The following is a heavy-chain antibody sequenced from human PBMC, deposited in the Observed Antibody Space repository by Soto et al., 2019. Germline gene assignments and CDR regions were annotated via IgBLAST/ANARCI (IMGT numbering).Heavy chain of an antibody. D-gene: IGHD6-6*01. Sequence: ASLKVSCKASGYTFTSYDINWVRQATGQGLEWMGWMNPNSGNTGYAQKFQGRVTMTRNTSISTAYMELSSLRSEDTAVYYCAREGIAARPVDYWGQGTLVTVSS. CDR1: GYTFTSYD. J-gene: IGHJ4*02. V-gene: IGHV1-8*01. CDR2: MNPNSGNT. CDR3: AREGIAARPVDY.